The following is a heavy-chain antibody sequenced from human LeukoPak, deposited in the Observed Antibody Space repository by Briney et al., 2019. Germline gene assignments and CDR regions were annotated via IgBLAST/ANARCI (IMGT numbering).Heavy chain of an antibody. D-gene: IGHD6-13*01. V-gene: IGHV4-38-2*01. J-gene: IGHJ4*02. CDR2: IYHSGST. CDR3: ARVGGGSWYLGY. Sequence: SETLSLTCAVSGYSISSGYYWGWIRQPPGKGLEWIGSIYHSGSTYYNPSLKSRVTISVDTSKNQFSLKLSSVTAADTAVYYCARVGGGSWYLGYWGQGTLVTVSS. CDR1: GYSISSGYY.